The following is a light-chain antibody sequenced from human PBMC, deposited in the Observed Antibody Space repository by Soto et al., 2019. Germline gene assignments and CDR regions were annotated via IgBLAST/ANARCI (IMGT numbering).Light chain of an antibody. CDR2: EVS. J-gene: IGLJ2*01. CDR1: RSDVGGYNL. CDR3: SSYAGSSTFVV. Sequence: QSALTQPASVSGSPGQSITMSCTGSRSDVGGYNLVSWYQQHPGKAPKLMIYEVSKRPSGVSNRFSGSKSGNTASLTISGLQAEVEADYYCSSYAGSSTFVVFGGGTKLTVL. V-gene: IGLV2-23*02.